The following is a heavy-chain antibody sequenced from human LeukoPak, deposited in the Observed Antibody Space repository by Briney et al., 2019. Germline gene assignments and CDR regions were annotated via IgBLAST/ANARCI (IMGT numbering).Heavy chain of an antibody. D-gene: IGHD3-22*01. CDR3: ARAYYYDSSGYYLKSAFDI. Sequence: SVKVSCKASGGTFSSYAISWVRQAPGQGLEWMGRIIPIFGTANYAQKFQGRVTITTDESTSTAYMELSSPRSEDTAVYYCARAYYYDSSGYYLKSAFDIWGQGTMVTVSS. J-gene: IGHJ3*02. CDR2: IIPIFGTA. V-gene: IGHV1-69*05. CDR1: GGTFSSYA.